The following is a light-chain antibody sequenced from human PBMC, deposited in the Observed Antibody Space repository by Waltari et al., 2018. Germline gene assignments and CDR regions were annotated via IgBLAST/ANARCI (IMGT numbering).Light chain of an antibody. J-gene: IGLJ3*02. CDR2: EGS. CDR3: CSYAGSNSWV. Sequence: QSALTQPASVSGFPGQSITISCSGTGSDVGSYSLVSWYQKQPGKAPKLIIYEGSEQPSGVSNRFSGAKSGDTASLTISGLQPEDEADYYCCSYAGSNSWVFGGGTKLTVL. V-gene: IGLV2-23*01. CDR1: GSDVGSYSL.